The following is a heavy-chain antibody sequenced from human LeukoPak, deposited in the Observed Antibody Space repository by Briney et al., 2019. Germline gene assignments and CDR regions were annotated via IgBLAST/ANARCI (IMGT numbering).Heavy chain of an antibody. V-gene: IGHV4-59*08. CDR1: GGSISNYY. J-gene: IGHJ4*02. D-gene: IGHD5-18*01. CDR2: IYYSGNT. Sequence: SETLSLTCTVSGGSISNYYWSWIRQPPGKGLEWIGYIYYSGNTNYNPSLKSRVTISVDTSKNQFSLELSSVTAADTALYYCARAGYNYGFFNLDYWGQGTLVTVSS. CDR3: ARAGYNYGFFNLDY.